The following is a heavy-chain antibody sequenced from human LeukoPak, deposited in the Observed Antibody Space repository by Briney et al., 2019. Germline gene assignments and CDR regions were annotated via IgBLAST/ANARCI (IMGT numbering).Heavy chain of an antibody. CDR2: IYSGGST. V-gene: IGHV3-66*01. Sequence: GGSLRLSCAASGFTVSSNYMSWVRQAPGKGLEWVSVIYSGGSTYYADSVKGRFTISRDNSKNTLYLQLNSLRDEATAVYYCARVYLGYCSSTSCYPDYWGQGTLVTVSS. D-gene: IGHD2-2*01. CDR1: GFTVSSNY. J-gene: IGHJ4*02. CDR3: ARVYLGYCSSTSCYPDY.